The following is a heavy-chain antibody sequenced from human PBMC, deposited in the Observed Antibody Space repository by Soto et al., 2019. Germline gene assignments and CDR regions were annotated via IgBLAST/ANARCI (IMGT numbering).Heavy chain of an antibody. CDR3: TKTFFSGSGSYRGWFDP. CDR2: ISGSGDST. D-gene: IGHD3-10*01. CDR1: GFTFSSYA. Sequence: EVQVLESGGGLVQPGGSLRLSCAASGFTFSSYAMTWVRQAPGKGLEWVSTISGSGDSTYYADSVEGRFTISRDNSKNTLYLQMNSLRAEDTAVYYCTKTFFSGSGSYRGWFDPWGQGTLVTVSS. V-gene: IGHV3-23*01. J-gene: IGHJ5*02.